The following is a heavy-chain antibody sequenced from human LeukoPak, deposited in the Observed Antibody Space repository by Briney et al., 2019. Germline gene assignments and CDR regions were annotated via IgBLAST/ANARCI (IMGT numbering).Heavy chain of an antibody. CDR2: IIPIFGTA. CDR3: ARVDCSGGSCSSDY. D-gene: IGHD2-15*01. J-gene: IGHJ4*02. CDR1: GGTFSSYA. V-gene: IGHV1-69*06. Sequence: ASVKVSCKASGGTFSSYAISWVRQAPGQGLEWMGGIIPIFGTANYAQKFQGRVTITADKSTSTAYMELSSLRSEDTAVYYCARVDCSGGSCSSDYWGQGTLVTVSS.